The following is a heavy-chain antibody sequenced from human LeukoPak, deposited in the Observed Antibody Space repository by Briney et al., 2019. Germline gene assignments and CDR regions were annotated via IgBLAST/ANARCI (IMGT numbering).Heavy chain of an antibody. D-gene: IGHD4/OR15-4a*01. CDR2: INPSGTST. CDR1: GYMFTTSF. CDR3: ASPHGASYYYFDY. J-gene: IGHJ4*02. V-gene: IGHV1-46*01. Sequence: ASVKVSCKASGYMFTTSFMHWVRQAPGQGLEGMGAINPSGTSTDYAQKFQGRVTMTRDTSTNTVYMELSSLRSEDTAVYYCASPHGASYYYFDYWGQGTLVTVSS.